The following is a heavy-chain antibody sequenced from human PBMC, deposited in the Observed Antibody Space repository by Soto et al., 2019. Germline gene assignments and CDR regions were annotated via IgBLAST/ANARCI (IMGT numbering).Heavy chain of an antibody. Sequence: SETLSLTCSGSGGFISTYYWTWIRQPPGKGLEWIGFMYNSGSTHYNPSLKSRVTISLDTSKNQFSLNLRSVTAADTAVYYCASMGYHYGSGSYPLDYWGQGTLVTVSS. CDR3: ASMGYHYGSGSYPLDY. CDR1: GGFISTYY. CDR2: MYNSGST. J-gene: IGHJ4*02. D-gene: IGHD3-10*01. V-gene: IGHV4-59*08.